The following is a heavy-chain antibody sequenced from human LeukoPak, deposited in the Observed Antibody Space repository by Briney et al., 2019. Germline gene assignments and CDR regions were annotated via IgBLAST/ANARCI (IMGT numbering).Heavy chain of an antibody. CDR2: INQGGSER. V-gene: IGHV3-7*01. J-gene: IGHJ4*02. CDR1: GFTFSSYW. CDR3: ARDVTALDS. D-gene: IGHD2-2*01. Sequence: GGSLRLSCAASGFTFSSYWMSWVRQAPEKGLEWVANINQGGSERYYVDSVRGRFTISRDNAKNSLYLQMNSLRADDTAVYYCARDVTALDSWGQGTLVTVSS.